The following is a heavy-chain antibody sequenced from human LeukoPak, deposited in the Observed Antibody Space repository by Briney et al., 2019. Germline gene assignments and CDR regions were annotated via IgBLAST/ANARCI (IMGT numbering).Heavy chain of an antibody. V-gene: IGHV3-48*01. CDR2: IGIDSGNT. J-gene: IGHJ4*02. D-gene: IGHD1-1*01. Sequence: HPGGSLRLSCTASGFPFIEYSMNWVRQAPGKGLEWISYIGIDSGNTKYADSVRGRFTVSADKAKNSLYLQMNSLRVEDTAVYYCARDHNYAFDNWGQGTLVSVAS. CDR3: ARDHNYAFDN. CDR1: GFPFIEYS.